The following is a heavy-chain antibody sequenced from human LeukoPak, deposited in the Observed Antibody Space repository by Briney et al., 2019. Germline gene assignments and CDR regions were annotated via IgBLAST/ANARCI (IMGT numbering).Heavy chain of an antibody. J-gene: IGHJ6*03. V-gene: IGHV4-59*01. CDR1: GGSISSYY. CDR3: ARGRDTGYPRGYYYYMDV. CDR2: IYYSGST. D-gene: IGHD5-12*01. Sequence: SETLSLTCSVSGGSISSYYWSWIRQPPGKGLEWIGYIYYSGSTNYNPSLKSRVTISVDTSKNQFSLKLSSVTAADTAVYYCARGRDTGYPRGYYYYMDVWGKGTTVTVSS.